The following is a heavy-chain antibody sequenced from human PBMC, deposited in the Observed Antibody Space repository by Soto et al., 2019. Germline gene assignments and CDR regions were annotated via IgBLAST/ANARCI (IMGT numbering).Heavy chain of an antibody. J-gene: IGHJ5*02. Sequence: ASVKVSCKASGYTFTSYGISWVRQAPGQGIEWMGWISAYNGNTNYAQKLQGRVTMTTDTSTSTAYMELRSLRSDDTAVYYCARDSTPLEEYYDSSGYYGQFDPWG. V-gene: IGHV1-18*01. D-gene: IGHD3-22*01. CDR3: ARDSTPLEEYYDSSGYYGQFDP. CDR2: ISAYNGNT. CDR1: GYTFTSYG.